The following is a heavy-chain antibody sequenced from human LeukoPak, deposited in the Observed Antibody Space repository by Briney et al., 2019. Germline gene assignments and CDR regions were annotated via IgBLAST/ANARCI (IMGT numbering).Heavy chain of an antibody. V-gene: IGHV3-9*01. CDR2: ISWNSGSI. Sequence: GGSLRLSCAASGFTFDDYAMHWVRQAPGKCLEWVSGISWNSGSIGYADSVKGRFTISRDNAKNSLYLQMNSLRAEDTALYYCAKSYGSGSYYGNYFDYWGQGTLVTVSS. CDR3: AKSYGSGSYYGNYFDY. D-gene: IGHD3-10*01. CDR1: GFTFDDYA. J-gene: IGHJ4*02.